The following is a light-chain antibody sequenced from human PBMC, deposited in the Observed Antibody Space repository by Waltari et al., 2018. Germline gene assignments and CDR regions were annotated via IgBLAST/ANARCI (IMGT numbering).Light chain of an antibody. V-gene: IGLV2-14*01. CDR3: TSYITTRGDWV. Sequence: QSALTQPASVSGSPGQSITISCTGTSSEVGGYNLVSWHPQHPGKAPKLIIFEVSNRPSGVSNRFSGSKSGNTASLTISGLQAEYEADYYCTSYITTRGDWVFGGGTKLTVL. J-gene: IGLJ3*02. CDR2: EVS. CDR1: SSEVGGYNL.